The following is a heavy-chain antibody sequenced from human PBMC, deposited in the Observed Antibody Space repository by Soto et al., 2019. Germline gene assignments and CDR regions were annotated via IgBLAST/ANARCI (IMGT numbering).Heavy chain of an antibody. CDR1: GFTFSSYS. V-gene: IGHV3-48*02. CDR2: INSSSSTI. J-gene: IGHJ4*02. CDR3: ARGKDYAEGGY. Sequence: EVQLVESGGGLVQPGGSLRLSCAASGFTFSSYSMNWVRQAPGKGLEWVAYINSSSSTIYYADSVKGRCTISRDNAKHPLYLQMNSLRDEDTAVYYCARGKDYAEGGYWGQGTLVTVSS. D-gene: IGHD4-17*01.